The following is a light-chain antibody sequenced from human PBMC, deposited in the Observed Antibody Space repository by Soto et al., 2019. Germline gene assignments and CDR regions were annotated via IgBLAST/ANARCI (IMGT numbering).Light chain of an antibody. Sequence: EIVMTQSPATLSVSPGERATLSCWASQSVSSNLAWYQHKPGQAPRLLIYAASTRATGIPARFSGTGSGSEFTLTISSLQSEDFAVYYCQQYNNWPPWTFGQGTKVEIK. CDR1: QSVSSN. J-gene: IGKJ1*01. CDR3: QQYNNWPPWT. CDR2: AAS. V-gene: IGKV3-15*01.